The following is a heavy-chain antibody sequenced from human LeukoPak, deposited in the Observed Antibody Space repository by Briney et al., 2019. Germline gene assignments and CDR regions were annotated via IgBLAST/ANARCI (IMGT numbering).Heavy chain of an antibody. J-gene: IGHJ4*02. D-gene: IGHD6-19*01. V-gene: IGHV3-23*01. Sequence: GGSLRLSCAASGLTFSSYAMSWVRQAPGKGLEWVSAISGSGGSTYYADSVKGRFTVSRDNSKNTLYLQMNSLRAEDTAVYYCAKNPYAVAASYFDDWGQGTLVTVSS. CDR1: GLTFSSYA. CDR2: ISGSGGST. CDR3: AKNPYAVAASYFDD.